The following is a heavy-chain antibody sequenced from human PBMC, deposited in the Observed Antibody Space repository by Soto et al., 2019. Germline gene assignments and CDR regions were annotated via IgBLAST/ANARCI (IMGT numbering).Heavy chain of an antibody. CDR3: ARDLWGYMFSDY. CDR2: INSDGSST. CDR1: GFTFSSYW. V-gene: IGHV3-74*01. D-gene: IGHD5-12*01. Sequence: EVQLVESGGGLVQPGGSLRLSCAASGFTFSSYWMHWVRQAPGKGRVWVSRINSDGSSTSYADSVKGRFTISRDNAKNTLYLQMNSLRAEDTAVYYCARDLWGYMFSDYWGQGTLVTVSS. J-gene: IGHJ4*02.